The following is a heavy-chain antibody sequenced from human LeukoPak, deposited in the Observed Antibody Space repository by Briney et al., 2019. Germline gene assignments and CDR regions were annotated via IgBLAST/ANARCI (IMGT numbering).Heavy chain of an antibody. Sequence: GGSLRLSCAASGSTFSRYAMSWVRQAPGKGLEWVSAISGSGGSTYYADSVKGRFTISRDNSKNTLYLQMNSLRAEDTAVYYCAKGLQVPAALQAWGQGTLVTVSS. CDR3: AKGLQVPAALQA. D-gene: IGHD2-2*01. J-gene: IGHJ4*02. CDR1: GSTFSRYA. V-gene: IGHV3-23*01. CDR2: ISGSGGST.